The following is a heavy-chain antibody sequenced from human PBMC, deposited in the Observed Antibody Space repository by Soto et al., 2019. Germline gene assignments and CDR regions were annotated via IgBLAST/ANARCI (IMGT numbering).Heavy chain of an antibody. CDR1: GGSFSGYY. Sequence: QVQLQQWGAGLLKPSETLSLTCAVYGGSFSGYYWSWIRQPPGKGLEWIGEINHSGSTNYNPSLKSRVTISVDTSKNQFSLKLSSVTAADTAVYYCASRRGYSYGHRDYWGQGTLVTVSS. CDR3: ASRRGYSYGHRDY. CDR2: INHSGST. D-gene: IGHD5-18*01. J-gene: IGHJ4*02. V-gene: IGHV4-34*01.